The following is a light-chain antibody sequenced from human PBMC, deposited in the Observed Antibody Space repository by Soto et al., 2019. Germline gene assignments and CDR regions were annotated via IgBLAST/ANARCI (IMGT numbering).Light chain of an antibody. V-gene: IGKV1-5*01. CDR1: QRISYW. J-gene: IGKJ2*01. CDR3: QRYDYFTT. Sequence: DIQMTQSPSTLSASVGDRVTITCRASQRISYWLAWYQQKPGKAPKLLIYDASSLESGVPSRFSGSGSGTEFTLTISSLQPDDSATYYCQRYDYFTTFGQGTKLEIK. CDR2: DAS.